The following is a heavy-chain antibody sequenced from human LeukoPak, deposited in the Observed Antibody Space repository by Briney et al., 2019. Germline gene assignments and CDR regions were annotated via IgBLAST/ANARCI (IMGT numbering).Heavy chain of an antibody. Sequence: GGSLRLSCAASGVTFSSCWMHWVRQAPGKGLEWVANIKQDGSEKYYVDSVKGRFTISRDNAKNSLYLQMNSLRAEDTAVYSCVRDGDTSGYTNWGQGTLVTVSS. CDR2: IKQDGSEK. V-gene: IGHV3-7*01. D-gene: IGHD3-22*01. CDR1: GVTFSSCW. CDR3: VRDGDTSGYTN. J-gene: IGHJ4*02.